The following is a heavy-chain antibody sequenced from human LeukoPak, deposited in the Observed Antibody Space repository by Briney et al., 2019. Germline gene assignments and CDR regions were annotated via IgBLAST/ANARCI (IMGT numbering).Heavy chain of an antibody. V-gene: IGHV4-61*01. J-gene: IGHJ4*02. CDR3: ARRWYHAYCDY. CDR1: GGSVSSGSYY. D-gene: IGHD2-15*01. Sequence: SEPLSLTCTVSGGSVSSGSYYWNWIRQPPGKGLEWIGCIDYSGSTYYNPSLKSRVTVSADTSKNQFSLKLTSVTAADTAVYYCARRWYHAYCDYWGQGSLVTVCS. CDR2: IDYSGST.